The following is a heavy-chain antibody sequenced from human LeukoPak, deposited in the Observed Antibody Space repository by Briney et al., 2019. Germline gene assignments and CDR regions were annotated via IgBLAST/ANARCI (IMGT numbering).Heavy chain of an antibody. CDR1: GYTFTGYY. V-gene: IGHV1-2*02. D-gene: IGHD6-13*01. CDR3: ARESSSWAPIDY. CDR2: INPNSGDT. Sequence: GASVKVSCKASGYTFTGYYMHWVRQAPGQGLEWMGWINPNSGDTNYAQKFQGRVTMTRDTSISTAYMELSRLRSEDTAVYYCARESSSWAPIDYWGQGTLVTVSS. J-gene: IGHJ4*02.